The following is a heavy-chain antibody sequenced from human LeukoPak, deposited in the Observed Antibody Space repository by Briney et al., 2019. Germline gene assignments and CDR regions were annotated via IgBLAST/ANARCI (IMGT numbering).Heavy chain of an antibody. J-gene: IGHJ4*02. D-gene: IGHD3-10*01. CDR1: GFTFSSYA. V-gene: IGHV3-23*01. Sequence: GGSLRLSCAASGFTFSSYAMSWVRQASGKGLEWFSAISGSGGSTYYADSVKGRFTISRDNSKNTLYLQMNSLRAEDTAVYYCAKDKGRTMVRGSFDYWGQGTLVTVSS. CDR2: ISGSGGST. CDR3: AKDKGRTMVRGSFDY.